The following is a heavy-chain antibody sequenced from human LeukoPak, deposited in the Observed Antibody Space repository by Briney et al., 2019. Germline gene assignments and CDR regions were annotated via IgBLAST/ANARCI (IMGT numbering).Heavy chain of an antibody. V-gene: IGHV4-59*08. D-gene: IGHD6-13*01. CDR1: GGSISSYY. J-gene: IGHJ4*02. CDR3: ARHMAAGTGFYFDY. CDR2: IYYSGNT. Sequence: SETLSLTCTVSGGSISSYYWSWIRQPPGKGLEWIGYIYYSGNTNYNPSLKSRVTISVDTSKNQFSLKLSSVTAADTAVYYCARHMAAGTGFYFDYWGQGTLVTVSS.